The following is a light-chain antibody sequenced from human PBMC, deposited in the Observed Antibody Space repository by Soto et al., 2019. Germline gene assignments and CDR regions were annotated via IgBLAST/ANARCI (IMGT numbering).Light chain of an antibody. J-gene: IGKJ2*01. CDR3: QHYNYI. CDR1: RNINNW. Sequence: DIQMTQSPSTLSASVGDRVTITCRASRNINNWLAWYQLKPGKAPKLLIYKASTSASGVPARFSGSASGTDFTLTISSVQPDDFATYYCQHYNYIFGQGTKLEIK. V-gene: IGKV1-5*03. CDR2: KAS.